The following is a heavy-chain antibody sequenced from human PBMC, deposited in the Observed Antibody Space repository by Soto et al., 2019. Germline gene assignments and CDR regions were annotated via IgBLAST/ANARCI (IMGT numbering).Heavy chain of an antibody. Sequence: FTSYGVSWVRQAPGQGLEWVGWISGYNGNTNYAQKLQGRVTMTTDTSTATAYMELRGLRSDDTAISYCARGYFXYWGQGTLVTVSS. CDR3: ARGYFXY. CDR2: ISGYNGNT. CDR1: FTSYG. V-gene: IGHV1-18*04. J-gene: IGHJ4*02.